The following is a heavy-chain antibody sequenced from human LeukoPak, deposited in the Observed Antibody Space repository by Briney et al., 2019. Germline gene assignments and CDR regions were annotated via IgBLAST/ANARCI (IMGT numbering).Heavy chain of an antibody. J-gene: IGHJ5*02. CDR3: ARDLEKDYYGSGSPPFDP. CDR2: ISSSGSTI. CDR1: GFTFSDYY. V-gene: IGHV3-11*01. Sequence: GGSLRLSCAASGFTFSDYYMSWIRQAPGKGLEWVSYISSSGSTIYYADSAKGRFTISRDNAKNSLYLQMNSLRAEDTAVYYCARDLEKDYYGSGSPPFDPWGQGTLVTVSS. D-gene: IGHD3-10*01.